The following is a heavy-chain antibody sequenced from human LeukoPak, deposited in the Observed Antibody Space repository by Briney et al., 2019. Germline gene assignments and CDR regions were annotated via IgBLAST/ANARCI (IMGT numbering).Heavy chain of an antibody. Sequence: ASVKVSCKASGYTFTSYDINWVRQATGQGLEWMGWMNPNSGNTGYAQKFQGRVTMTRNTSISTAYMELSSLRSEDTAVYYCARGRKYYGSGSYLYYFDYWGQGTLVTVSS. D-gene: IGHD3-10*01. CDR1: GYTFTSYD. V-gene: IGHV1-8*01. CDR2: MNPNSGNT. J-gene: IGHJ4*02. CDR3: ARGRKYYGSGSYLYYFDY.